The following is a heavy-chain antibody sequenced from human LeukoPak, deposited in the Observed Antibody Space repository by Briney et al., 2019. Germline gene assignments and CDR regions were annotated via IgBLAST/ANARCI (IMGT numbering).Heavy chain of an antibody. V-gene: IGHV3-21*01. CDR2: ISSSSSYI. CDR3: ARNPLGEYYFDY. Sequence: GGSLRLSCAASGFIFSSYWMHWVRQAPGKGLEWVSSISSSSSYIYYADSVKGRITISRDNAKNSLYLQMNSLRVEDTAVYYCARNPLGEYYFDYWGQGTLVTVSS. D-gene: IGHD3-16*01. J-gene: IGHJ4*02. CDR1: GFIFSSYW.